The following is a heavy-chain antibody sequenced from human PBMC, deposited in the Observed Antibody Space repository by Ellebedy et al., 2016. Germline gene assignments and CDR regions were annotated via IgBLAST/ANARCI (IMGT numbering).Heavy chain of an antibody. V-gene: IGHV3-48*02. CDR2: ISSGSGTI. D-gene: IGHD3-10*01. Sequence: GESLKISCAASGFTFSSYSFNWVRQAPGKGLEWVSYISSGSGTIYYADSVKGRFTISRDNARNSPYLQMNSLRDEDTAVYYCAKGRAPGRGAFDIWGQGTMVTVSS. CDR3: AKGRAPGRGAFDI. CDR1: GFTFSSYS. J-gene: IGHJ3*02.